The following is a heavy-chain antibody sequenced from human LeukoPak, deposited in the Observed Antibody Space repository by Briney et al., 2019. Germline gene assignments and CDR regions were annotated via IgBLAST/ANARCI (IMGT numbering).Heavy chain of an antibody. D-gene: IGHD3-22*01. CDR1: GGSISYGGYY. CDR3: ARRVPDSSAPGIAFDI. J-gene: IGHJ3*02. Sequence: PSQTLSLTCTVSGGSISYGGYYWTWIRHHPGKGLEWIGYMHYSGDTHYNPSLKSRVTISVDTSKNHFSLKLSSVTAADTAMYYCARRVPDSSAPGIAFDIWGQGTMVTVSS. V-gene: IGHV4-31*03. CDR2: MHYSGDT.